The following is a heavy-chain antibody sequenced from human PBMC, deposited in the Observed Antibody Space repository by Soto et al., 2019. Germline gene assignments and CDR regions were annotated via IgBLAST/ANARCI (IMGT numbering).Heavy chain of an antibody. Sequence: QITLKESGPTLVKPTQTLTLTCTFSGFSLTTSGVGVGWIRKPPGKALDWLALIYWDDDKRYSPSLKSRLTITRDASNDQAVLTMTNMDHVDTARYYCLYRAERTWVGYYFDYWGQGTLVTVSS. J-gene: IGHJ4*02. CDR3: LYRAERTWVGYYFDY. CDR2: IYWDDDK. D-gene: IGHD5-12*01. V-gene: IGHV2-5*02. CDR1: GFSLTTSGVG.